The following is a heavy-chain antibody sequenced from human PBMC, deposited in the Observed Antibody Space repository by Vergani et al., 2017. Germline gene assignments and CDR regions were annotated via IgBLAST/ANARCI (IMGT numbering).Heavy chain of an antibody. CDR2: IDPSDSYT. D-gene: IGHD6-13*01. CDR1: GYSFTSYW. V-gene: IGHV5-10-1*03. CDR3: ARPTGIAAAGRGTYYYGMDV. Sequence: EVQLVPSGAEVKKPGESLRISCKGSGYSFTSYWISWVRQLPGKGLEWMGRIDPSDSYTNYSPSFQGHVTISADKSISTAYLQWSSLKASDTAMYYCARPTGIAAAGRGTYYYGMDVWGQGTTVTVSS. J-gene: IGHJ6*02.